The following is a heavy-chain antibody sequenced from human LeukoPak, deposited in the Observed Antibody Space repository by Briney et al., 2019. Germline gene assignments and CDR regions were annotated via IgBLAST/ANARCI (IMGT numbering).Heavy chain of an antibody. D-gene: IGHD3-10*01. V-gene: IGHV3-7*01. CDR2: IKEDGSDK. CDR3: ARYHLGSYLRDPFDH. Sequence: GGSLRLSCAASSFSFSTSWMNWVRQAPGEGLEWVASIKEDGSDKYYVDSVKGRFTISRDNAKSSLYLQMSSLRVEDTAIYYCARYHLGSYLRDPFDHWGQGSVVTVSS. J-gene: IGHJ4*02. CDR1: SFSFSTSW.